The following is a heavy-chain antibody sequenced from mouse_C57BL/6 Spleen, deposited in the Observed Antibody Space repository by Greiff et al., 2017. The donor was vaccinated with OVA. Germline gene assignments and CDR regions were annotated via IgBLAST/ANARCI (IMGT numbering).Heavy chain of an antibody. J-gene: IGHJ3*01. CDR1: GFTFSDYY. CDR3: ARDEGGSAWFAY. Sequence: EVKLMESEGGLVQPGSSMKLSCTASGFTFSDYYMAWVRQVPEKGLEWVANINYDGSSTYYLESLKSRFIISRDNAKNILYLQMSSLKSEDTATYYCARDEGGSAWFAYWGQGTLVTVSA. V-gene: IGHV5-16*01. D-gene: IGHD1-1*02. CDR2: INYDGSST.